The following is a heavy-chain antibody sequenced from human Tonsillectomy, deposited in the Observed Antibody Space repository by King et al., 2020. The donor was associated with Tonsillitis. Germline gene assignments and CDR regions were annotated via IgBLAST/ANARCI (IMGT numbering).Heavy chain of an antibody. CDR1: GYTFTGYY. V-gene: IGHV1-2*02. D-gene: IGHD6-13*01. CDR3: GRLAIGGTPLGWFDP. CDR2: INPNSGGT. Sequence: VQLVESGAEVKEPGASVKVSCTASGYTFTGYYVHWVRQAPGQGLEWMGWINPNSGGTNFAQKFQGRVTMTRDTSSSTAYMELSRLRSDDTAVYYCGRLAIGGTPLGWFDPLGQGTLVTVSS. J-gene: IGHJ5*02.